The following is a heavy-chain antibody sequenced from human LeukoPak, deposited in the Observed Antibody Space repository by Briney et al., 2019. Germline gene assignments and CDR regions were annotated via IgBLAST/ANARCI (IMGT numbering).Heavy chain of an antibody. CDR2: ISSSSSYI. Sequence: PGGPLRLSCAASGFTFSSYSMNWVRQAPGKGLEGVSSISSSSSYIYYADSVKGRLTISRDNAKNSLYLQMNSLRAEDTAVYYCARTGDSSGFDYWGQGTLVTVSS. CDR1: GFTFSSYS. CDR3: ARTGDSSGFDY. D-gene: IGHD3-22*01. J-gene: IGHJ4*02. V-gene: IGHV3-21*01.